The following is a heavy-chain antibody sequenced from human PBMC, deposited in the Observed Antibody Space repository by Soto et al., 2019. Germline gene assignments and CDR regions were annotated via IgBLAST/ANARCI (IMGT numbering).Heavy chain of an antibody. CDR1: GGTLRNHY. Sequence: PSEPRSRRWRGAGGTLRNHYWSWIRKHAGKGLEWIGRIYTSGITNYNPSVKGRVTMSVDMSKNQSSLKLSSVAAADTAVYYCARDDNGDNGRAFDPWGQGTLVTGSA. CDR3: ARDDNGDNGRAFDP. CDR2: IYTSGIT. V-gene: IGHV4-4*07. J-gene: IGHJ5*02. D-gene: IGHD4-17*01.